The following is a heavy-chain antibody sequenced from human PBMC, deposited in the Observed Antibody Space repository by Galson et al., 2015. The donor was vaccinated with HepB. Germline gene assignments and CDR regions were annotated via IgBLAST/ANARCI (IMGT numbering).Heavy chain of an antibody. Sequence: SLRLSCAASGFTFSSYAMHWVRQAPGKGLEWVAVISYDGSNKYYADSVKGRFTISRDNSKNTLYLQMNSLRAEDTAVYYCARVGLVITHYFDYWGQGTLVTVSS. CDR1: GFTFSSYA. CDR2: ISYDGSNK. CDR3: ARVGLVITHYFDY. J-gene: IGHJ4*02. D-gene: IGHD3/OR15-3a*01. V-gene: IGHV3-30*04.